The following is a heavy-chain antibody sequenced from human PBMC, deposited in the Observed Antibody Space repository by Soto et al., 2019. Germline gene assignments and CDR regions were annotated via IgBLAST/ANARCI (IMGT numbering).Heavy chain of an antibody. CDR3: ARIRGSRTTYYYYGMDV. CDR1: GGSISSGDYY. Sequence: TLCLTCTVSGGSISSGDYYWSWIRQPPGKALEWLALIDWDDDKYYSTSLKTRLTISKDTSKNQVVLTMTNMDPVDTATYYFARIRGSRTTYYYYGMDVWGQGTTVTVSS. V-gene: IGHV2-70*18. D-gene: IGHD4-4*01. CDR2: IDWDDDK. J-gene: IGHJ6*02.